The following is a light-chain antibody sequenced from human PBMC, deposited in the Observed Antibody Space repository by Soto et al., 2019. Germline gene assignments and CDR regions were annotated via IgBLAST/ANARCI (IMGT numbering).Light chain of an antibody. Sequence: QSVLTQPPSVSGAPGQRVTISCTGSSSNIGAGYDVHWYQQLPGTAPKLLIYANTNRPSGVPDRISGSKSGTTTSLAIAGLRADDEADYYCQSYDIGRTMRVFGTGTKLTVL. CDR2: ANT. CDR3: QSYDIGRTMRV. V-gene: IGLV1-40*01. CDR1: SSNIGAGYD. J-gene: IGLJ1*01.